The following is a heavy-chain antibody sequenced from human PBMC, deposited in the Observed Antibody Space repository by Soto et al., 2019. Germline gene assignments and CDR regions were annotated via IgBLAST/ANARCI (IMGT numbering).Heavy chain of an antibody. CDR3: AAVPAASSYWYFDL. D-gene: IGHD2-2*01. J-gene: IGHJ2*01. CDR2: ISGSGGST. Sequence: GGSLRLSCAASGFTFSSYAMSWVRQAPGKGLEWVSAISGSGGSTYYADSVKGRFTISRDNSKNTLYLQMNSLRAEDTAVYYCAAVPAASSYWYFDLWGRGTLVTVSS. V-gene: IGHV3-23*01. CDR1: GFTFSSYA.